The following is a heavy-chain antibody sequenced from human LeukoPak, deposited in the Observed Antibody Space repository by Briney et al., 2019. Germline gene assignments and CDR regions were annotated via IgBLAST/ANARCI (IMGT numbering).Heavy chain of an antibody. V-gene: IGHV5-51*01. CDR1: GYSFTSYW. CDR3: ASRQHVFIAVAEGNWFDP. CDR2: IYPGDSDT. D-gene: IGHD6-19*01. Sequence: GESLKISCKGSGYSFTSYWIGWVRQMPGKGLEWMGIIYPGDSDTRYSPSFQGQVTISADKSISTAYLQWSSLKASDTAMYYCASRQHVFIAVAEGNWFDPWGQGTLVTVSS. J-gene: IGHJ5*02.